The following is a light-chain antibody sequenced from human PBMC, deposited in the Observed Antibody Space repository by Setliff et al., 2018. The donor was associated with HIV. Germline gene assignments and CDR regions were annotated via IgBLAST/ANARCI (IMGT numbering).Light chain of an antibody. J-gene: IGLJ1*01. V-gene: IGLV2-14*01. CDR3: ASYTTSSAPLV. Sequence: QSALTQPASVSGSPGQSITISCTGSSSDIGTYNSVSWYQQYPGKAPKVVIYEVSIRPSGISTRFSGSKSGNTASLTISGLQPADDADYYCASYTTSSAPLVFGSGTKV. CDR2: EVS. CDR1: SSDIGTYNS.